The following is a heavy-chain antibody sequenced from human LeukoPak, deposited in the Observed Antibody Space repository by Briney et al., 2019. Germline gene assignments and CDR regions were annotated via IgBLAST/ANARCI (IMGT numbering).Heavy chain of an antibody. D-gene: IGHD2-21*02. J-gene: IGHJ4*02. CDR1: GFTFSHYG. V-gene: IGHV3-23*01. Sequence: GGTLRLSCAASGFTFSHYGMTWVRQAPGKGLEWVSAISGSGGSTYYAGSVKGRFTISRDNSKNTLYLQMNSLRADDTAVYYCAKSHHVTAIDYWGQGTLVTVSS. CDR3: AKSHHVTAIDY. CDR2: ISGSGGST.